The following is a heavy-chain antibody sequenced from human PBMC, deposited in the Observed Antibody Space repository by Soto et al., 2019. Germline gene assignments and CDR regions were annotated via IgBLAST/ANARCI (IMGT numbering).Heavy chain of an antibody. CDR3: ARGRNFWSGYYHY. D-gene: IGHD3-3*01. V-gene: IGHV4-61*01. Sequence: SETLSLTCTVSGGSVSSGSYYWSWIRQPPGKGLEWIGYIYYSGSTNYNPSLKSRVTISVDTSKNQFSLKLSSVTAADTAVYYCARGRNFWSGYYHYWGKGTPVTVSS. CDR1: GGSVSSGSYY. CDR2: IYYSGST. J-gene: IGHJ4*02.